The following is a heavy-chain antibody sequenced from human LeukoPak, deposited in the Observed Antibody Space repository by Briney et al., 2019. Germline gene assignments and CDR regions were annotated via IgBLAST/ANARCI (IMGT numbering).Heavy chain of an antibody. D-gene: IGHD2-8*01. Sequence: SETLSLTCTVSGGSISSYYWSWIRQPPGKGLEWIGYIYYSGSTNYNPSLKSRVTISVDTSKNQFSLKLSSVTAADTAVYYCASCSDTNGVCHLDAFDIWSQGTMVTVSS. CDR3: ASCSDTNGVCHLDAFDI. V-gene: IGHV4-59*01. CDR2: IYYSGST. J-gene: IGHJ3*02. CDR1: GGSISSYY.